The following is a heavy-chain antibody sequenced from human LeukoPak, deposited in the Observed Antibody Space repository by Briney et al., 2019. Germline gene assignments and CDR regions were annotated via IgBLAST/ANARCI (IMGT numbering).Heavy chain of an antibody. V-gene: IGHV3-7*01. Sequence: GGSLRLSCAASGFTFSSYWMSWVRQAPGKGLEWVASIKQDGSEKYYVDSVKGRFTISRDNAKNSLYLQMNSLRAEDTAVYYCARDFTAGGWGNAFDIWGQGTMVSDSS. J-gene: IGHJ3*02. D-gene: IGHD6-19*01. CDR1: GFTFSSYW. CDR2: IKQDGSEK. CDR3: ARDFTAGGWGNAFDI.